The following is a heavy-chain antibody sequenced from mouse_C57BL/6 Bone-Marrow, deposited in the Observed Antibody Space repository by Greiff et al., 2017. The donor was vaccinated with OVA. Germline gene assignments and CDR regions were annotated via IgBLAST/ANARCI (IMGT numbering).Heavy chain of an antibody. V-gene: IGHV1-69*01. Sequence: QVQLQQPGAELVMPGASVKLSCKASGYTFTSYWMHWVKQRPGQGLEWIGEIDPSDSYTNYNQKFKGKSTLTVDKSSSTAYMQLSSLTSEDSAVYYCARWGDYDVFDYWGQGTTLTVSS. CDR1: GYTFTSYW. D-gene: IGHD2-4*01. CDR2: IDPSDSYT. CDR3: ARWGDYDVFDY. J-gene: IGHJ2*01.